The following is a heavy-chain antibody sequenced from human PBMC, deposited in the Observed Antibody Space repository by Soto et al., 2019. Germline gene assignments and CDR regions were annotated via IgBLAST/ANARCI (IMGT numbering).Heavy chain of an antibody. V-gene: IGHV2-5*02. CDR3: ARLVAAGITYYFDS. CDR2: IYWDDDK. CDR1: AFSLSPSGVG. Sequence: QITLKESGPTLVKPTQTLTLTCTFSAFSLSPSGVGVGWIRPPPGKALEWLTFIYWDDDKRYSPSLKSRLTITKDTSKNQVVLTMTNMDPVDTATYYCARLVAAGITYYFDSWGQGTLVTVSS. D-gene: IGHD2-21*01. J-gene: IGHJ4*02.